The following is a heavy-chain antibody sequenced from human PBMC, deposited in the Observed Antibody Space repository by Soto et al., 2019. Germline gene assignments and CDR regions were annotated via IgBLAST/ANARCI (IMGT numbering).Heavy chain of an antibody. CDR2: ISSSGSTI. CDR3: ARDSSGWYHVAFDI. J-gene: IGHJ3*02. CDR1: GFTFSDYY. V-gene: IGHV3-11*01. D-gene: IGHD6-19*01. Sequence: GGSLRLSCAASGFTFSDYYMSWIRQAPGKGLEWVLYISSSGSTIYYADSVKGRFTISRDNAKNSLYLQMNSLRAEDTAVYYCARDSSGWYHVAFDIWGQGTMVTVSS.